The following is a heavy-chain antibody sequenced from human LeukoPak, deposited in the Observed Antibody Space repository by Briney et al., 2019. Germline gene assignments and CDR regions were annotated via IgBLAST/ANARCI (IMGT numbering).Heavy chain of an antibody. V-gene: IGHV3-33*06. CDR3: AKDAHCSGGSCYVRGYYYYMDV. CDR2: IWYDGSNK. CDR1: GFTFSSYG. J-gene: IGHJ6*03. Sequence: GRSLRLSCAASGFTFSSYGMHWVRQAPGKGLEWVAVIWYDGSNKYYADSVKGRFTISRDNSKNTLYLQMNSLRAGDTAVYYCAKDAHCSGGSCYVRGYYYYMDVWGKGTTVTVSS. D-gene: IGHD2-15*01.